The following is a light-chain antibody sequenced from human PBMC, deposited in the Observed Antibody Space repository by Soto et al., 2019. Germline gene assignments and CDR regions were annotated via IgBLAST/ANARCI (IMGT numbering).Light chain of an antibody. Sequence: QSALTQPASASASPGQSVTISCTGTSSDIGNYDFVSWYQHHPGKAPKLMIYGVNKRPSGVPDRFSGSKSGNTAALTVSGLQPEEEADDYCGGDAGSNKLGVFGGGTKVTVL. V-gene: IGLV2-8*01. CDR3: GGDAGSNKLGV. J-gene: IGLJ3*02. CDR2: GVN. CDR1: SSDIGNYDF.